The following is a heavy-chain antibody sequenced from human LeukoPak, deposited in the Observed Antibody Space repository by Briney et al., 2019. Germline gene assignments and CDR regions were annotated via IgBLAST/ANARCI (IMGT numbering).Heavy chain of an antibody. D-gene: IGHD3-10*01. CDR1: GFTFSSYA. CDR3: AKDIQVLWFGELLHNCFDP. Sequence: PGGSLRLSCAASGFTFSSYAMSWVRQAPGKGLEWVSPISGSGGSTYYADSVKGRFTISRDNSKNTLYLLMDSLRAEDTAVYYCAKDIQVLWFGELLHNCFDPWGQGTLVTVSS. CDR2: ISGSGGST. J-gene: IGHJ5*02. V-gene: IGHV3-23*01.